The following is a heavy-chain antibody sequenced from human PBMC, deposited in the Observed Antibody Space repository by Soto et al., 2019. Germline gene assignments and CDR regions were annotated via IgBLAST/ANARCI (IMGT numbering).Heavy chain of an antibody. CDR1: GGSISSSSYY. J-gene: IGHJ4*02. Sequence: SETLSLTCTVSGGSISSSSYYWGWIRQPPGKGLEWIGSIYYSGSTYYNPSLKSRVTISVDTSKNQFSLKLSSVTAADTAVYYCARHATEPYYDILTGYSPCYFDYWGQGTLVTVSS. CDR2: IYYSGST. CDR3: ARHATEPYYDILTGYSPCYFDY. D-gene: IGHD3-9*01. V-gene: IGHV4-39*01.